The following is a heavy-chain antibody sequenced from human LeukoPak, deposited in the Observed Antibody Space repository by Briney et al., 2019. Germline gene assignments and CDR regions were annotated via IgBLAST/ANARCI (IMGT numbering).Heavy chain of an antibody. CDR1: GFTFSSYS. Sequence: GGSLRLSCAASGFTFSSYSMNWVRQAPGKGLEWVSSISSSSSYIYYADSAKGRFTISRDNAKNSLYLQMNSLRAEDTAVYYCVRVRDDYTDFEYWGQGTLVTVSS. CDR3: VRVRDDYTDFEY. D-gene: IGHD5-24*01. CDR2: ISSSSSYI. V-gene: IGHV3-21*01. J-gene: IGHJ4*02.